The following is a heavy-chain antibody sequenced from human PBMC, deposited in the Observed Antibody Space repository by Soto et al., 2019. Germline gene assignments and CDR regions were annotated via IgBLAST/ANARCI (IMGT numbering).Heavy chain of an antibody. CDR3: AKDFGIAVAAPQV. J-gene: IGHJ4*02. Sequence: EVQLLESGGGLVQPGGSLRLSCAASGFTFSSYAMSWVRQAPGKGLEWVSAISGSGGSTYYSDSVKGRFTISRDNSKNTLYLQMNSLRAEDTAVYYCAKDFGIAVAAPQVWGQGTLVTVSS. V-gene: IGHV3-23*01. CDR2: ISGSGGST. D-gene: IGHD6-19*01. CDR1: GFTFSSYA.